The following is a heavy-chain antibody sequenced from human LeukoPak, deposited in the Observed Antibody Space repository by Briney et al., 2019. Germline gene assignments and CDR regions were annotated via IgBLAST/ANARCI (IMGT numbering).Heavy chain of an antibody. CDR3: ARSDSGTRFDY. J-gene: IGHJ4*02. Sequence: GESLKISCQGSGYSFTNYWIAWVRQMPGKGLEWMGIIYPGDSDTRYSPSFQGQVTISADKSISTAYLQWSSLKASDTAMFYCARSDSGTRFDYWGQGTLVTVSS. CDR1: GYSFTNYW. D-gene: IGHD6-19*01. CDR2: IYPGDSDT. V-gene: IGHV5-51*01.